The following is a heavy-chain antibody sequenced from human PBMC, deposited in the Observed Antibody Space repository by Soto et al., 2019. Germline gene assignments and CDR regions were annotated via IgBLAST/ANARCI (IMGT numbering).Heavy chain of an antibody. CDR2: IYYSGST. D-gene: IGHD6-13*01. CDR1: GGSVSSGSYY. Sequence: QVQLQESGPGLVKPSETLSLTCTVSGGSVSSGSYYWSWIRQPPGKGLEWIGYIYYSGSTNYNPSLKSRITLAVETSKNQFSLKLSSVTAADTAVYYCATPLMDSGSWYYFDYWGQGTLVTVSS. CDR3: ATPLMDSGSWYYFDY. J-gene: IGHJ4*01. V-gene: IGHV4-61*01.